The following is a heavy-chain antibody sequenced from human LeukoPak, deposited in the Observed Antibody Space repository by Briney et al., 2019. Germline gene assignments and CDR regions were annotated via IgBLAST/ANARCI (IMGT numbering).Heavy chain of an antibody. Sequence: GGSLRLSCAASGFTFSTYSMNWVRQAPGKGLEWVSYIGSTSRTIYYADSAKGRFTISRDNAKNSLYLQMNSLRAEDTAVYYCASEFFDYWGQGTLVTVSS. V-gene: IGHV3-48*04. CDR2: IGSTSRTI. J-gene: IGHJ4*01. CDR3: ASEFFDY. CDR1: GFTFSTYS.